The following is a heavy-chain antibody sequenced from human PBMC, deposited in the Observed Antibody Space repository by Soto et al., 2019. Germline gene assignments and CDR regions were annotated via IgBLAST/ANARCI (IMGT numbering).Heavy chain of an antibody. Sequence: GESLKISCAASGFTVSSNYMSWVRQAPGKGLEWVSVIYSGGSTYYADSVKGRFTISRHNSKNTLYLQMNSLRAEDTAVYYCARAVRGSPSPFDYWGQGTLVTVSS. V-gene: IGHV3-53*04. CDR3: ARAVRGSPSPFDY. CDR2: IYSGGST. D-gene: IGHD3-10*01. J-gene: IGHJ4*02. CDR1: GFTVSSNY.